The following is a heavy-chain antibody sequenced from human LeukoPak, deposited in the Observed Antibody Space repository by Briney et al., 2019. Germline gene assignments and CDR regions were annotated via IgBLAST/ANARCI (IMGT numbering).Heavy chain of an antibody. CDR2: IYTSGTT. CDR3: ARGKLLAAAVSRWFDP. D-gene: IGHD1-7*01. CDR1: GGSISSYY. J-gene: IGHJ5*02. V-gene: IGHV4-4*07. Sequence: SETLSLTCTVSGGSISSYYWSWIRQPAGKGLEWIGRIYTSGTTKYNPSLKSRVTMSVDTSKNQFSLRLSSVTAADTAVYYCARGKLLAAAVSRWFDPWGQGILVTVSS.